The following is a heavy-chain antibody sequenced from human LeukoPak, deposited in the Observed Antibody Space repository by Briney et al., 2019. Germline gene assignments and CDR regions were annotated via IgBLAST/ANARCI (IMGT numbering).Heavy chain of an antibody. Sequence: GGSLRLSCAASGFTFSSYAMHWVRQAPGKGLEWVAVISYDGSNKYYADSVKGRFTISRDNSKNTLYLQMNSLRAEDTAVYYCAKDRGGIVVVIYYFDYWGQGTLVTVSS. CDR3: AKDRGGIVVVIYYFDY. CDR2: ISYDGSNK. CDR1: GFTFSSYA. D-gene: IGHD3-22*01. V-gene: IGHV3-30*04. J-gene: IGHJ4*02.